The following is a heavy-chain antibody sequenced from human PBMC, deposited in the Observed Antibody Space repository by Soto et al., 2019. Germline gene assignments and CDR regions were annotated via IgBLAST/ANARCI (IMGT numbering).Heavy chain of an antibody. CDR2: INHSGST. Sequence: QVQLQQWGAGLLKPSETLSLTCAVYGGSFSGYYWSWIRQPPGKGLEWIGEINHSGSTNYNPSLKSRVTISLDTSKIQFSLKLSSVTAADTAVFYCARDRINMVRGVISYYGMDVWGQGTTVTVSS. D-gene: IGHD3-10*01. V-gene: IGHV4-34*01. CDR1: GGSFSGYY. J-gene: IGHJ6*02. CDR3: ARDRINMVRGVISYYGMDV.